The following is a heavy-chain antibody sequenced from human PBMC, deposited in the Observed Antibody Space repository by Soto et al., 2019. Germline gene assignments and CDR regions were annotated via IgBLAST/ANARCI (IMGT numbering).Heavy chain of an antibody. CDR1: RLTFRNFA. J-gene: IGHJ4*02. D-gene: IGHD3-22*01. V-gene: IGHV3-30-3*01. CDR2: ISYDGNNQ. CDR3: ERDRRYYGSSGSFES. Sequence: WGSLRLSCAASRLTFRNFAIHLVRQAPVKGLEWVAVISYDGNNQYYADSVKGRFTISRDKSKNTLYLQMSRLRDEDTAVYYCERDRRYYGSSGSFESWGQGTLVTVSS.